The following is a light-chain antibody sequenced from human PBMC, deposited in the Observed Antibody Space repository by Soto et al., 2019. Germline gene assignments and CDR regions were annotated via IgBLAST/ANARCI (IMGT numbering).Light chain of an antibody. CDR3: SSYTTRTWV. CDR1: SSDVGGYNY. Sequence: QAVVTQPASVSGSPGQSITISCTGTSSDVGGYNYVSWYQHHPGKAPKLILYEVSTRPSGVSNRFSGSKSGNTASLTISGLQAEDEADYYCSSYTTRTWVFGGGTKLTVL. V-gene: IGLV2-14*01. CDR2: EVS. J-gene: IGLJ3*02.